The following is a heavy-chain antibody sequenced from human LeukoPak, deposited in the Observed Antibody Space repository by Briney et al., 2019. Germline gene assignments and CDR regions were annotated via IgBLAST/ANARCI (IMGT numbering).Heavy chain of an antibody. D-gene: IGHD6-19*01. Sequence: SETLSLTCTVSGGSISSYYWSWIRQPPGKGLEWIGYIYYSGSTNYNPSLKSRVTISVDTSKNQFSLKLSSVTAADTAVYYCARDTGYSSGWSATYWYFDLWGRGTLVTVSS. CDR1: GGSISSYY. J-gene: IGHJ2*01. V-gene: IGHV4-59*01. CDR2: IYYSGST. CDR3: ARDTGYSSGWSATYWYFDL.